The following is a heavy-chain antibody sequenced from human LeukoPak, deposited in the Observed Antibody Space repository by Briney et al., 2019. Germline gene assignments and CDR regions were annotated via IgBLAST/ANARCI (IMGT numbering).Heavy chain of an antibody. V-gene: IGHV3-30*02. CDR2: IRYDGSNK. CDR3: AKVGVGSGWYGFDY. D-gene: IGHD6-19*01. Sequence: PGGSLRLSCAASGFTFSSYAMSWVRQAPGKGLEWVAFIRYDGSNKYYADSVKGRFTISRDNSKNTLYLQMNSLRAEDTAVYYCAKVGVGSGWYGFDYWGQGTLVTVSS. J-gene: IGHJ4*02. CDR1: GFTFSSYA.